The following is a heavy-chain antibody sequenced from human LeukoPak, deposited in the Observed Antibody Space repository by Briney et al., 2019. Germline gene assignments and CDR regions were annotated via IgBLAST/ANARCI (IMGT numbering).Heavy chain of an antibody. CDR1: GGSISSYY. CDR3: ARVGNAFYSSGYYFDY. D-gene: IGHD3-22*01. V-gene: IGHV4-59*08. CDR2: IYYSGST. Sequence: SETLSLTCTVSGGSISSYYWSWIRQPPGKGLEWIGYIYYSGSTYYNPSLKSRVTISVDTSKNQFSLKLSSVTVADTAVYYCARVGNAFYSSGYYFDYWGQGTLVTASS. J-gene: IGHJ4*02.